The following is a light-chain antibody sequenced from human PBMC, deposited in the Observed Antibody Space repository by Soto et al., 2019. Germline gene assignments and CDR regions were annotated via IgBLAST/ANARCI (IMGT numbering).Light chain of an antibody. CDR2: EVS. CDR1: SSDVGGCKF. J-gene: IGLJ1*01. V-gene: IGLV2-8*01. CDR3: SSCAGSNNPYV. Sequence: HSALTQPPSASGSPGQSVTISCTGTSSDVGGCKFVSWYQQYPGKAPKLIIYEVSKRTSGVPDRFSGFKSGNTASLTVSGLQAEDEADYYCSSCAGSNNPYVFGTGTKLTVL.